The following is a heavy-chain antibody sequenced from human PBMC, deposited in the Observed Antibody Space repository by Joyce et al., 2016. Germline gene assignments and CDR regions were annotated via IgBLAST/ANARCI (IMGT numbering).Heavy chain of an antibody. D-gene: IGHD5-12*01. Sequence: QVQLQESGPGLVKPSGTLSLTCAVSGVSISSAHWWSWVRQPPGKGLEWIGEIYLGGSTTYNPSLKSRVTISVDKSKNQLSLKMNSVTAADTAVYYCARNGAYSQDSWGQGTLVTVSS. CDR2: IYLGGST. CDR3: ARNGAYSQDS. CDR1: GVSISSAHW. V-gene: IGHV4-4*02. J-gene: IGHJ5*01.